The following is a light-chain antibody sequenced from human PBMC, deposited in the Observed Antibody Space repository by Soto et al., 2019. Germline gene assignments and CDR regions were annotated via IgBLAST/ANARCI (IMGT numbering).Light chain of an antibody. CDR2: AAS. V-gene: IGKV1-8*01. CDR3: QQYYSYPPGT. CDR1: QGISSY. J-gene: IGKJ2*02. Sequence: AIRMTQSPSSFSASTGDRVTITCRASQGISSYLAWYQQKPGKAPKILIYAASTLQSGVPSRFRGSGSGTDFTLTISCLQSEDFATYYCQQYYSYPPGTFGQGTKLEIK.